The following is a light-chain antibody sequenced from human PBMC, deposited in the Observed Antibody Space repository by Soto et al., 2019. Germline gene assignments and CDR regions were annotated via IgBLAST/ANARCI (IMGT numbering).Light chain of an antibody. J-gene: IGKJ2*01. CDR1: QSISDY. Sequence: DLQMTQSPSSLSASVGDRVTITCRASQSISDYLNWYQQKPGKAPKLLIYGASSLQSGVPSRFSGSGSGTDFTLTVSSLQPEDFATYYCQQSYTTPRTFGQGTKLEIK. V-gene: IGKV1-39*01. CDR2: GAS. CDR3: QQSYTTPRT.